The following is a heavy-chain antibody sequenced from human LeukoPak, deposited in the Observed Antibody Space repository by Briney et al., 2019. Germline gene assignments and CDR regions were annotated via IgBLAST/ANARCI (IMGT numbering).Heavy chain of an antibody. Sequence: GGSLRLSCTASRFTFGDYAMSWFRQAPGKGLEWVGFIRSKAYGGTTEYAASVKGRFTISRDDSKSIAYLQMNSLKTEDTAVYYCTRTSEYGDYVPPPDYWGQGTLVTVSS. V-gene: IGHV3-49*03. CDR2: IRSKAYGGTT. CDR1: RFTFGDYA. D-gene: IGHD4-17*01. J-gene: IGHJ4*02. CDR3: TRTSEYGDYVPPPDY.